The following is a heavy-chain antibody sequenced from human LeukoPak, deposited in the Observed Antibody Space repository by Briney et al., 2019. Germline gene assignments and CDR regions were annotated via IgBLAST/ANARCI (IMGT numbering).Heavy chain of an antibody. J-gene: IGHJ4*02. D-gene: IGHD7-27*01. CDR1: GFTLSDYA. CDR3: AKATLTRTLGPFGY. V-gene: IGHV3-23*01. Sequence: HPGGSLRLSCAASGFTLSDYAMSWVRQAPGKGLEWVSGISRSGGSTDYADSVKGRFTISRDSSKNTLYLQMNILRDEDTAIYYCAKATLTRTLGPFGYWGQGTLVTVSS. CDR2: ISRSGGST.